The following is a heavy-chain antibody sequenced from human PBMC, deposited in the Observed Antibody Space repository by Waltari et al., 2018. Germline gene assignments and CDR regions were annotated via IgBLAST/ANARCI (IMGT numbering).Heavy chain of an antibody. D-gene: IGHD2-2*02. CDR2: INPNSGGT. Sequence: QVQLVQSGAEVKKPGASVKVSCKASGYTFTGYYMPWVPHAPGQGLEWMGWINPNSGGTNYAKKFQGWVTMTRDTSISTAYMELSRLRSDDTAVYYCARAYCSSTSCYIRYGMDVWGQGTTVTVSS. V-gene: IGHV1-2*04. CDR3: ARAYCSSTSCYIRYGMDV. J-gene: IGHJ6*02. CDR1: GYTFTGYY.